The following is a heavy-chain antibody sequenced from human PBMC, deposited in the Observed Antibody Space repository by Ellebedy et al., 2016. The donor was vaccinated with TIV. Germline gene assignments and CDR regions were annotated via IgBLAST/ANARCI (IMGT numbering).Heavy chain of an antibody. CDR1: GFTFSTYS. V-gene: IGHV3-48*02. D-gene: IGHD5-24*01. CDR2: VSSSTGDK. J-gene: IGHJ4*02. CDR3: AREGRDGYNPYFDF. Sequence: GESLKISCAASGFTFSTYSMAWVRQAPGKGLEWVSYVSSSTGDKYYADSVKGRFTLSRVNAENSLYLHMNSLSDEDTAVYYCAREGRDGYNPYFDFWGQGILVTVSS.